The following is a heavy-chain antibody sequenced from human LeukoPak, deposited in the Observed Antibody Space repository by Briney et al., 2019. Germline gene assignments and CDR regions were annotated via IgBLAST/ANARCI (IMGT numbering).Heavy chain of an antibody. V-gene: IGHV4-34*01. CDR3: ARGGCSSSWYRA. D-gene: IGHD6-13*01. Sequence: SETLSLTCAVYGGSFSGYYWSWIRQPPGKGLEWIGEINHSGSTNYNPSLKSRVTISVDTSKNQFSLKLSSVTAADTAVYYCARGGCSSSWYRAWGQGTLVTVSS. J-gene: IGHJ5*02. CDR1: GGSFSGYY. CDR2: INHSGST.